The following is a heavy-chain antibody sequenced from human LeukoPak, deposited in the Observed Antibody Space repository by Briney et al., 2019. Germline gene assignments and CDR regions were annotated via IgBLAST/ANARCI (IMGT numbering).Heavy chain of an antibody. V-gene: IGHV3-23*01. CDR2: ISGSGGST. CDR3: ARDGIFDY. J-gene: IGHJ4*02. Sequence: GGSLRLSCAASGFTFSSYAMSWVRQAPGKGLEWVSAISGSGGSTYYADSVKGRFTISRDDAKNSLYLQMNSLRAEDTAVYYCARDGIFDYWGQGTLVTVSS. CDR1: GFTFSSYA.